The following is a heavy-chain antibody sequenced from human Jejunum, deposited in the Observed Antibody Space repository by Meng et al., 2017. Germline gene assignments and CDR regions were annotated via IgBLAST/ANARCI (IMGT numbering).Heavy chain of an antibody. J-gene: IGHJ4*02. CDR3: VRSSGYPDY. CDR2: ISSDGSTT. D-gene: IGHD3-3*01. V-gene: IGHV3-74*01. Sequence: EGQRVEDGGGLVQLGGALRISCAASGFTFSTCWMHWVRQAPGKGLVWVSHISSDGSTTNYADSVKGRFTISRDNARNTLYLQMNSLRAEDTAVYYCVRSSGYPDYWGQGTLVTVSS. CDR1: GFTFSTCW.